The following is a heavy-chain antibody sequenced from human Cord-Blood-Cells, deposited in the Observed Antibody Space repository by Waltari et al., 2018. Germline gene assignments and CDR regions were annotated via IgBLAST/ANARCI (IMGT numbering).Heavy chain of an antibody. CDR1: GFTFSSYG. J-gene: IGHJ4*02. V-gene: IGHV3-33*01. D-gene: IGHD3-16*02. CDR3: ARSKLGELSLSDY. CDR2: IWCDGSNK. Sequence: QVQLVESGGGVVQPGRSLRLSCAASGFTFSSYGMHWVRQAPGKGLEGVAVIWCDGSNKYYADSVKGRFTSSRANSTNTLYLQMNSLRAEDTAVYYCARSKLGELSLSDYWGQGTLVTVSS.